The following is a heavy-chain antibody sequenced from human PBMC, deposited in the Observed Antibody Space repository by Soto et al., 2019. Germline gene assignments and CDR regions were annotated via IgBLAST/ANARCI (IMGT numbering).Heavy chain of an antibody. CDR3: ARGLNAYYYDSSDLDYFDY. J-gene: IGHJ4*02. D-gene: IGHD3-22*01. CDR1: GFTVSSNY. CDR2: IYSGGST. V-gene: IGHV3-53*01. Sequence: GGSLRLSCAASGFTVSSNYMSWVRQAPGKGLEWVSVIYSGGSTYYADSVKGRFTISRDNSKNTLYLQMNSLRAEVTAVYYCARGLNAYYYDSSDLDYFDYWGQGTLVTVSS.